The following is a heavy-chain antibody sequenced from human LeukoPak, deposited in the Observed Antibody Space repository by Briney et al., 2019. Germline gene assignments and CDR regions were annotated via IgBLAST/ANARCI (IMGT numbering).Heavy chain of an antibody. CDR2: IKSDGRRT. D-gene: IGHD2-15*01. V-gene: IGHV3-74*01. J-gene: IGHJ5*02. Sequence: GGSLRLFCAASGFTFRSYWMHWVCQVPGKGLVWVSRIKSDGRRTNYADSVKGRFTISRDNAKNTLYLQMNSLRAEDTAVYYCAREGIVGGWPDPWGQGTLVTVSS. CDR1: GFTFRSYW. CDR3: AREGIVGGWPDP.